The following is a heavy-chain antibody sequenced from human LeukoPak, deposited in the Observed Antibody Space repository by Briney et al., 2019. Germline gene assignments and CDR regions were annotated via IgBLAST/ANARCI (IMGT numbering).Heavy chain of an antibody. CDR3: ARGRYSGFDL. V-gene: IGHV6-1*01. Sequence: SQTLSLTCAISGDSVSTNSVAWNWIRQSPSRGLEWLGRTYYRSKWNNDYAVSVKSRITINPDTSKNQFSLQLNSVTPDDTALYYCARGRYSGFDLWGQGTMVTVSS. J-gene: IGHJ3*01. CDR2: TYYRSKWNN. CDR1: GDSVSTNSVA. D-gene: IGHD2-15*01.